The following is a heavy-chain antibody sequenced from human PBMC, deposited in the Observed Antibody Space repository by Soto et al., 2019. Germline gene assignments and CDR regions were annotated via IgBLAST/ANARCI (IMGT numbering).Heavy chain of an antibody. CDR1: GGSISSSSYY. Sequence: SETLSLTCTVSGGSISSSSYYWGWIRQPPGKGLEWIGSIYYSGSTYYNPSLKSRVTISVDTSKNQFSLKLSSVTAADTAVYYCARHDGAPQELELAGWFDPWGQGTLVTVSS. V-gene: IGHV4-39*01. CDR2: IYYSGST. J-gene: IGHJ5*02. CDR3: ARHDGAPQELELAGWFDP. D-gene: IGHD1-7*01.